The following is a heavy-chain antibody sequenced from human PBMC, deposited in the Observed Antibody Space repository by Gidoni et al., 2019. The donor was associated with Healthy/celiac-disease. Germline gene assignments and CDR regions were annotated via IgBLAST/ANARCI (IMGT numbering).Heavy chain of an antibody. Sequence: EVQLVESGGGLVKPGGSLRLSCAASGFTFSNAWMSWVRQAPGKGLEWVGRIKSKTDGGTTDYAAPVKGRFTISRDDSKNTLYLQMNSLKTEDTAVYYCTTEGIDDYGDYGGAFDIWGQGTMVTVSS. J-gene: IGHJ3*02. CDR3: TTEGIDDYGDYGGAFDI. D-gene: IGHD4-17*01. CDR1: GFTFSNAW. V-gene: IGHV3-15*01. CDR2: IKSKTDGGTT.